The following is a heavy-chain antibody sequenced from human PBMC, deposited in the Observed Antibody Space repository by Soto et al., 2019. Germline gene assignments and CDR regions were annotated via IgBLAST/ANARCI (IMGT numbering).Heavy chain of an antibody. J-gene: IGHJ4*01. Sequence: ASVKVSCKASGYTFANYDINWVRQATGQGLEWMGWLNPHSGNTGYARRLQGRVSMTFNTSTSTAYMELTSLRSEDTAVYFCARGWELPAATFDYWG. V-gene: IGHV1-8*01. D-gene: IGHD2-2*01. CDR2: LNPHSGNT. CDR3: ARGWELPAATFDY. CDR1: GYTFANYD.